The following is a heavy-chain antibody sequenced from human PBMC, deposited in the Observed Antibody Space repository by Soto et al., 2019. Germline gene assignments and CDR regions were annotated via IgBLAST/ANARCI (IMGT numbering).Heavy chain of an antibody. V-gene: IGHV4-59*01. D-gene: IGHD5-12*01. CDR3: ARESRDGYNYFDY. CDR2: VYYTGST. CDR1: GGSISGSY. Sequence: SETLSLTCSVSGGSISGSYWSWIRQSPGKGLEWLGYVYYTGSTNYSPSLRSRVSISVDTSKNQFSLKLSSVTAADTAVYYCARESRDGYNYFDYWGQGTLVTVSS. J-gene: IGHJ4*02.